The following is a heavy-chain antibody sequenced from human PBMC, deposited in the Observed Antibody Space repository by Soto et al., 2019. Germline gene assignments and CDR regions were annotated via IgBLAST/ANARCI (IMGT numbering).Heavy chain of an antibody. D-gene: IGHD2-15*01. CDR2: INPSGEHT. V-gene: IGHV1-46*02. CDR3: ARISCKGGSCYFDFDH. Sequence: SVKVSCKASGYSFKDHYMHWVRQAPGRGLEWVGIINPSGEHTNYAQQFRGRVAMTRDTSTSTAYMELRSLRSEDTAVYFCARISCKGGSCYFDFDHWGQGTLVTVSS. CDR1: GYSFKDHY. J-gene: IGHJ4*02.